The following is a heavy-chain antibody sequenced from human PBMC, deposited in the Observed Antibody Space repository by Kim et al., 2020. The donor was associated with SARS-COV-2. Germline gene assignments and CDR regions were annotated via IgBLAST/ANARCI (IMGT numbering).Heavy chain of an antibody. V-gene: IGHV3-33*01. CDR3: ARGHGYGRNYFDY. CDR1: GFTFSSYG. D-gene: IGHD5-12*01. Sequence: GGSLRLSCAASGFTFSSYGMHWVRQAPGKGLEWVAVIWYDGSNKYYADSMKGRFTISRDNSKNTLYLQMNSLRAEDTAVYYCARGHGYGRNYFDYWGQGTLVTVSS. CDR2: IWYDGSNK. J-gene: IGHJ4*02.